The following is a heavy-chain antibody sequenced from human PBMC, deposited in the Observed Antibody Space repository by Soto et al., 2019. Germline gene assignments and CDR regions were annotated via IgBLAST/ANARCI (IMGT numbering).Heavy chain of an antibody. CDR1: GFPFRSYA. J-gene: IGHJ4*02. CDR3: AKATLVVLVIHGFDY. CDR2: ISGSGDTT. D-gene: IGHD3-22*01. V-gene: IGHV3-23*01. Sequence: GGSLRLSCAVSGFPFRSYAMSWVRQAPGKGLEWVSGISGSGDTTNYADSVKGRFTISRDNSKNTVYLQMNSLRAEDTAVYYCAKATLVVLVIHGFDYWGQGTLVTVSS.